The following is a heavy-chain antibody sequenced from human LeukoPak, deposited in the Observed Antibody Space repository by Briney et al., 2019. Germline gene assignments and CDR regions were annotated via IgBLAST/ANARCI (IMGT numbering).Heavy chain of an antibody. J-gene: IGHJ5*02. D-gene: IGHD1-1*01. V-gene: IGHV1-8*01. Sequence: ASVTVSCKASGYTFTSYDINWVRQAPGQGLEWMGWMNPNSGNTGYAQKFQGRVTMTRNTSISTAYMELSSLRSEDTAVYYCARGTGTTIWFDPWGQGTLVTVSS. CDR2: MNPNSGNT. CDR3: ARGTGTTIWFDP. CDR1: GYTFTSYD.